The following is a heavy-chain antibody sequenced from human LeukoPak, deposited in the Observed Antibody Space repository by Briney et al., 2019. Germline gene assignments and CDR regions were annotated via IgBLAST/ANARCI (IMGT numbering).Heavy chain of an antibody. CDR3: ARDGEKLTMVRETVTGFDP. V-gene: IGHV4-34*01. Sequence: SETLSLTCAVYGGSFSGYYWSWIRQPPGKGLEWIGEINHSGSTNYNPSLKSRVTMSVDTSKNQFSLKLSSVTAADTAVYYCARDGEKLTMVRETVTGFDPWGQGTLVTVSS. J-gene: IGHJ5*02. CDR1: GGSFSGYY. CDR2: INHSGST. D-gene: IGHD3-10*01.